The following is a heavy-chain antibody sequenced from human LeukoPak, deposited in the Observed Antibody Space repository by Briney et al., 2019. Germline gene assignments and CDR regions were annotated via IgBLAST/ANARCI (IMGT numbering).Heavy chain of an antibody. D-gene: IGHD2-2*01. Sequence: ASVKVSCKASGGTFSSYAISWVRQAPGQGLEWMGGIIPIFGTANYAQKFQGRVTITADESTSTAYTELSSLRSEDTAVYYCAREPQLGDSSGASVLFDYWGQGTLVTVSS. J-gene: IGHJ4*02. V-gene: IGHV1-69*13. CDR1: GGTFSSYA. CDR3: AREPQLGDSSGASVLFDY. CDR2: IIPIFGTA.